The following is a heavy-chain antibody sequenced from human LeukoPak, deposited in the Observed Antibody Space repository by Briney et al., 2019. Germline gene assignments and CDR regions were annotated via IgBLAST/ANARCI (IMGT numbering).Heavy chain of an antibody. J-gene: IGHJ5*02. V-gene: IGHV3-53*01. CDR2: IYSGGST. D-gene: IGHD3-22*01. Sequence: GGSLRLSCAASGFTVSSNYMSWVRQAPGKGLEWVSVIYSGGSTYYADSVKGRFTISRDNSKNTLYLQMNSLRAEDTAVYYCAREVVGTDSSGYRYNWFDPWGQGTLVTVSS. CDR1: GFTVSSNY. CDR3: AREVVGTDSSGYRYNWFDP.